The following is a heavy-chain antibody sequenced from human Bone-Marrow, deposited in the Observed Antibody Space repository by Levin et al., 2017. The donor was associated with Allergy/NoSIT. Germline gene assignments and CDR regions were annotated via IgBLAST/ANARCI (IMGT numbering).Heavy chain of an antibody. D-gene: IGHD3-9*01. Sequence: PAASVKVSCKVSGYSLSDLAMHWVRQAPGKGLEWMGGFEPEDGETIYAQKFHDRVTMTEDTSTDTAYMELSSLTSEDTALYYCASQVNDIYAFDIWGQGTAVTVSS. CDR3: ASQVNDIYAFDI. J-gene: IGHJ3*02. CDR1: GYSLSDLA. V-gene: IGHV1-24*01. CDR2: FEPEDGET.